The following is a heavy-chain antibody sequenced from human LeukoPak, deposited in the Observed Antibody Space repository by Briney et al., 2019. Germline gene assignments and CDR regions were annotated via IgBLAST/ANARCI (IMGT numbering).Heavy chain of an antibody. Sequence: SETLSLTCTVSGASVSGSAYYWGWIRQPPGKGLEWIGNIYYSGSTYYNESLESRVTISVDTSKNQFSLKLNSVTAADTAMYYCAKSGGYGLIDYWGQGTLVTVSS. V-gene: IGHV4-39*01. J-gene: IGHJ4*02. CDR2: IYYSGST. D-gene: IGHD1-26*01. CDR3: AKSGGYGLIDY. CDR1: GASVSGSAYY.